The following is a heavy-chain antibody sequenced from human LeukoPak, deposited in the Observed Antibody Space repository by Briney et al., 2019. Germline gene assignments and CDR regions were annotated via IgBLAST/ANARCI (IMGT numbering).Heavy chain of an antibody. J-gene: IGHJ4*02. Sequence: SETLSLTCAVHGGSFSDSYWNWIRQPPGKGLEWIGEVTHDGRINYNPSLRGRVTISVDTSMNQFSMRLTSVTAADKAVYYGATIYGDFSDFDSWVQGILVTVSS. CDR3: ATIYGDFSDFDS. CDR2: VTHDGRI. CDR1: GGSFSDSY. V-gene: IGHV4-34*01. D-gene: IGHD4-17*01.